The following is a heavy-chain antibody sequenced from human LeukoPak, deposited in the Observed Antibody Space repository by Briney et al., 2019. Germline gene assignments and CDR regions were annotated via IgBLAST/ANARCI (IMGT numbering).Heavy chain of an antibody. J-gene: IGHJ3*02. V-gene: IGHV4-39*01. CDR1: GFTFSSYA. CDR3: ARLDDSSGYYIDDAFDI. D-gene: IGHD3-22*01. CDR2: IYYSGST. Sequence: PGGSLRLSCAVSGFTFSSYAMSWVRQAPGKGLEWIGSIYYSGSTYYNPSLKSRVTISVDTSKNQFSLKLSSVTAADTAVYYCARLDDSSGYYIDDAFDIWGQGTMVTVSS.